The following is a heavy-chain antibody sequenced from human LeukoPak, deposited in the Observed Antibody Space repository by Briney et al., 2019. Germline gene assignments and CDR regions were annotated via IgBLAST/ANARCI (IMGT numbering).Heavy chain of an antibody. CDR1: GYTFTSYY. CDR3: ARASRPTYYYGSGSYPFDY. CDR2: INPSGGST. J-gene: IGHJ4*02. D-gene: IGHD3-10*01. V-gene: IGHV1-46*01. Sequence: GASVKVSCKASGYTFTSYYMHWVRQAPGQGLEWMGIINPSGGSTSYAQKFQGRVTMTRDTSTSTVYMELSSLRSEDTAAYYCARASRPTYYYGSGSYPFDYWGQGTLVTVSS.